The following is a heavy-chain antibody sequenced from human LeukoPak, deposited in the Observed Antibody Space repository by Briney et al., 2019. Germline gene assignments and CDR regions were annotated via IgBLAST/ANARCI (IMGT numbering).Heavy chain of an antibody. J-gene: IGHJ4*02. D-gene: IGHD6-6*01. CDR1: GFTFSNYG. V-gene: IGHV3-33*01. CDR2: IWYDGSNK. Sequence: GGSLRLSCEASGFTFSNYGMHWVRQAPGKELEWVAVIWYDGSNKYYADSVKGRFTISRDNSKNTLYLQMNSLRAEDTAVYYCAVMGGEHLVLDYWGQGTLVTVSS. CDR3: AVMGGEHLVLDY.